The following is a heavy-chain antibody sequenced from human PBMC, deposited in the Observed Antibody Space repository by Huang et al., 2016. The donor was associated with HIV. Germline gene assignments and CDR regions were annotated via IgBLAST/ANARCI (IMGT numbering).Heavy chain of an antibody. CDR2: VRIIAFGGAS. Sequence: VESGGDAVQSGRSLRLSCRGSGFIFNDFAINWFRQSPRKGLEWIGFVRIIAFGGASKSAPSVKDRFSVSRDEAKNVAFLQMENLQVDDTAVYYCSPTGDDYFYYYMDVWGNGTTVIVS. CDR1: GFIFNDFA. CDR3: SPTGDDYFYYYMDV. D-gene: IGHD4-17*01. J-gene: IGHJ6*03. V-gene: IGHV3-49*03.